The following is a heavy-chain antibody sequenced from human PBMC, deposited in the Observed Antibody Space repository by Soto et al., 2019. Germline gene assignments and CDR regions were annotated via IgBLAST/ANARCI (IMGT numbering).Heavy chain of an antibody. CDR1: AGTFSSYA. CDR2: IIPMFRTT. Sequence: QVQLLQSGAEVKKPGSSVKVSCMTSAGTFSSYATSWVRQAPGQGLEWMGGIIPMFRTTNYSQNFQGRVTITADESTRIAYMELHSLRSEDTAVYYCARTRIAAAYNHSYYYGMDSWGLGTTVTVSS. CDR3: ARTRIAAAYNHSYYYGMDS. D-gene: IGHD6-13*01. J-gene: IGHJ6*02. V-gene: IGHV1-69*12.